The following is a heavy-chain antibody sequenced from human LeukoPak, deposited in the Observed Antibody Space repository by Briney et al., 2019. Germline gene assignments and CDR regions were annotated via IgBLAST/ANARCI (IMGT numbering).Heavy chain of an antibody. J-gene: IGHJ4*02. CDR3: ARDVLDGSGSYFDY. Sequence: SETLSLTCTVSGGSISSSSYYWGWIRQPPGKGLEWIGSIYYSGSTYYNPSLKSRVTISVDTSKYQFSLKLSSVTAADTAVYYCARDVLDGSGSYFDYWGQGTLVTVSS. V-gene: IGHV4-39*07. CDR1: GGSISSSSYY. CDR2: IYYSGST. D-gene: IGHD3-10*01.